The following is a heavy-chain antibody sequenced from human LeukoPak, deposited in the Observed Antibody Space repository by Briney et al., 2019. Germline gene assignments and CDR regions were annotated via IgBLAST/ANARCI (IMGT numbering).Heavy chain of an antibody. V-gene: IGHV5-51*01. Sequence: GESLKISCKVSGHSVYNYWIGWVRQMPGKGLEWMGIIYPGDSDTRYSPSFQGQVTISADKSITTAYLQWSSLKALDTAIYYCARLNYYDSSGSKFDPWGQGTLVTVSS. CDR2: IYPGDSDT. CDR3: ARLNYYDSSGSKFDP. CDR1: GHSVYNYW. J-gene: IGHJ5*02. D-gene: IGHD3-22*01.